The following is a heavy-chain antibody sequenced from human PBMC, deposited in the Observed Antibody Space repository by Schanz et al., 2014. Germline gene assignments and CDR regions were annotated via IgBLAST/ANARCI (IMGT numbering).Heavy chain of an antibody. CDR2: IYYSGNT. D-gene: IGHD1-1*01. V-gene: IGHV4-30-2*06. CDR3: ARDTTWRLDL. Sequence: QVQLQESGPGLVKPSQTLSLTCAVSGGSISSGGYSWNWIRQSPGKGLEWIGYIYYSGNTYYNPSLKSRVPISLDTSKNQFSLTLTSRTAADTAVYYCARDTTWRLDLWGRGTLVTVSS. CDR1: GGSISSGGYS. J-gene: IGHJ2*01.